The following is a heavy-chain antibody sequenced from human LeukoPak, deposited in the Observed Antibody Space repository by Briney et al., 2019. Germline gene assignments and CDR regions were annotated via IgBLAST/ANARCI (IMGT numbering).Heavy chain of an antibody. CDR2: IYSGGSA. CDR3: ARVIYYYGRAYYFDY. Sequence: PGGSLGLSCAASGFTVSSNYMSWVRQAPGKGLEWVSVIYSGGSAYYADSVKGRFTISRDNSKNTLYLQMNSLRAEDTAVYYCARVIYYYGRAYYFDYWGQGTLVTVSS. V-gene: IGHV3-53*01. D-gene: IGHD3-10*02. CDR1: GFTVSSNY. J-gene: IGHJ4*02.